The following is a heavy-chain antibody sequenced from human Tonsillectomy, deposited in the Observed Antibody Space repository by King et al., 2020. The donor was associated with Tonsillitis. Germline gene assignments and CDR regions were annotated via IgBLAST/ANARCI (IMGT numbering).Heavy chain of an antibody. V-gene: IGHV3-23*04. CDR1: EFSFTNYA. D-gene: IGHD6-19*01. Sequence: VQLVESGGGLVQSGGSLRLSCEDSEFSFTNYAMSWVRQAPGKGLEWVSSISGSGGSTYYADSVKGRFTISRDSSKNTLFLQMNSLRVEDTAVYYCAKDPAAVAGIDFYYGMDVWGQGTTVTVPS. J-gene: IGHJ6*02. CDR2: ISGSGGST. CDR3: AKDPAAVAGIDFYYGMDV.